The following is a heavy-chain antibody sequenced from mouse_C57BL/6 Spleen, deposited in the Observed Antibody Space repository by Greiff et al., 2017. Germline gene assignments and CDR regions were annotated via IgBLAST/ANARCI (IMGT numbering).Heavy chain of an antibody. D-gene: IGHD2-3*01. CDR3: ARIYDGYYWYFDV. J-gene: IGHJ1*03. V-gene: IGHV1-82*01. CDR2: IYPGDGAT. Sequence: QVQLQQSGPELVKPGASVKISCKASGYAFSSSWMNWVKQRPGKGLEWIGRIYPGDGATNYNGMFKGKATLTADKSSSTAYMQLSSLTSEDSAVYFCARIYDGYYWYFDVWGTGTTVTVSS. CDR1: GYAFSSSW.